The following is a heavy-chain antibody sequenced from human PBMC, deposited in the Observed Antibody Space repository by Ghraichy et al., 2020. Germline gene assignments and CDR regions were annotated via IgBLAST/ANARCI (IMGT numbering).Heavy chain of an antibody. D-gene: IGHD3-3*01. J-gene: IGHJ4*02. Sequence: GSLRLSCEASGFTFSANGIHWVRQAPGRGLEWVTFIRHDSSQRHFADSVKGRFTISRDNSKDTVFLQMNSLTPEDSAVYYCAIGLIPLADFWSGPSVWGRGTRVTVSS. CDR2: IRHDSSQR. CDR3: AIGLIPLADFWSGPSV. V-gene: IGHV3-30*02. CDR1: GFTFSANG.